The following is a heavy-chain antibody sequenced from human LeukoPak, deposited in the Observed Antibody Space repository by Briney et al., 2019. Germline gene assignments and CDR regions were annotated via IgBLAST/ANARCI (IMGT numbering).Heavy chain of an antibody. V-gene: IGHV3-66*01. CDR2: LYSAGST. CDR1: GFTVSSNL. Sequence: GGSLRLSCAASGFTVSSNLMSWVRQAPGGGLEWVSLLYSAGSTYYAGSVKGRFTVSRDSSKNTLYLQMNSLRAEDTAVYYCARVAGWGLDYWGQGTLVTVSS. CDR3: ARVAGWGLDY. J-gene: IGHJ4*02. D-gene: IGHD2-21*02.